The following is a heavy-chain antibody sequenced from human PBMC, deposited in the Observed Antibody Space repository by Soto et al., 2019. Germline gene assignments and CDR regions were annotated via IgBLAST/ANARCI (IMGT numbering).Heavy chain of an antibody. J-gene: IGHJ4*02. V-gene: IGHV1-69*01. Sequence: QVQLVQSGAEVKKPGSSVKVSCKASGGTFSSYAISWVRQAPGQGLDWMGGIIPIFGTANYAQKFQGRVTITADESPSTAYMELSSLRSEDTAVYYCARGRWYYYSSGYPIDYWGQGTLVTVSS. CDR1: GGTFSSYA. CDR3: ARGRWYYYSSGYPIDY. D-gene: IGHD3-22*01. CDR2: IIPIFGTA.